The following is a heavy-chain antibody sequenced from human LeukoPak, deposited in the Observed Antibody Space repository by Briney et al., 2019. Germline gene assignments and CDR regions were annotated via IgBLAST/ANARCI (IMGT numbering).Heavy chain of an antibody. CDR2: ITWNSGGI. D-gene: IGHD3-10*01. J-gene: IGHJ3*02. CDR3: AKGSLLWFGELKGDAFDI. V-gene: IGHV3-9*01. CDR1: GFTFSSYW. Sequence: GGSLRLSCAASGFTFSSYWMHWVRQAPGKGLEWVSGITWNSGGIAYADSMKGRFTISRDNAKNSLYLQMNSLRPEDTASYYCAKGSLLWFGELKGDAFDIWGQGTMVTVSS.